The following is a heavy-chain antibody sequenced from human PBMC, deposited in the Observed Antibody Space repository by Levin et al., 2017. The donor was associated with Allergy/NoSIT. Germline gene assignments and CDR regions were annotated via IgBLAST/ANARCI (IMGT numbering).Heavy chain of an antibody. D-gene: IGHD6-19*01. V-gene: IGHV5-51*01. J-gene: IGHJ4*02. Sequence: GESLKISCKASGYSFTNYWIGWVRQMPGKGLEWMGIIYPGDSDIRYSPSFQGQVTFSADKSANITYLQWSSLKASDTAIYFCARRSPLDEPWLVRGGYFDSWGQGTRVTVSS. CDR3: ARRSPLDEPWLVRGGYFDS. CDR1: GYSFTNYW. CDR2: IYPGDSDI.